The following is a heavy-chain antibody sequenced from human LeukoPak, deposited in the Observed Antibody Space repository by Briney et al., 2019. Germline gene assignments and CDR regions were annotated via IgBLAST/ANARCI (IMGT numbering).Heavy chain of an antibody. J-gene: IGHJ4*02. D-gene: IGHD6-19*01. CDR3: ARVFTISSGWYRSFDY. CDR2: ISAYNGHT. CDR1: GYTFTSYG. V-gene: IGHV1-18*01. Sequence: ASMKVSCKASGYTFTSYGISWVRQAPGQGLEWMGWISAYNGHTNYAQKVQGRVTMTTDTSTSTAYMELRSLRSDDTAVYYCARVFTISSGWYRSFDYRGQGTLVTVSS.